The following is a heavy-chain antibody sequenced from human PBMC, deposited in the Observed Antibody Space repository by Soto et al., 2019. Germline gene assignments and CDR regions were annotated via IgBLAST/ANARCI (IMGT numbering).Heavy chain of an antibody. Sequence: GASVKVSCKASGGTFSSYTISWVRQAPGQGLEWMGWISAYNGNTNYAQKLQGRVTMTTDTSTSTAYMELRSLRSDDTAVYYCARGYSSGWYYYGMDVWGQGTTVTSP. CDR2: ISAYNGNT. D-gene: IGHD6-19*01. CDR1: GGTFSSYT. V-gene: IGHV1-18*01. CDR3: ARGYSSGWYYYGMDV. J-gene: IGHJ6*02.